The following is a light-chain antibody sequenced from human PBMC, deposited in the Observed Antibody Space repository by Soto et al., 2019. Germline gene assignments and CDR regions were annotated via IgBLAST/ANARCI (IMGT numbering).Light chain of an antibody. J-gene: IGKJ1*01. CDR2: GAS. CDR3: QQYGSSPRT. CDR1: QSVSSSY. Sequence: EIVLTQSPGTLSLSQGERATLSFRASQSVSSSYLAWYQQKPGQAPRLLIYGASSRATGIPDRFSGSGSGTDFTLTISRLEPEDFAVYYSQQYGSSPRTFGQGTKVDIK. V-gene: IGKV3-20*01.